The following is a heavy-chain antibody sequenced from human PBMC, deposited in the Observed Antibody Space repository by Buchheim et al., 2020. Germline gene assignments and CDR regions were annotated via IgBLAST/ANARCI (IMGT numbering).Heavy chain of an antibody. CDR1: GCSFTSYW. CDR2: IDPSDSYT. J-gene: IGHJ5*02. D-gene: IGHD2-2*01. V-gene: IGHV5-10-1*01. CDR3: ARQEVDCSSTSCLHNWFDP. Sequence: EVQLVQSGAEVKKPGESLRISCKGSGCSFTSYWISWVRQMPGKGLEWMGRIDPSDSYTNYSPSFQGHVTISADKSISTAYLQWSSLKASDTAMYYCARQEVDCSSTSCLHNWFDPWGQGTL.